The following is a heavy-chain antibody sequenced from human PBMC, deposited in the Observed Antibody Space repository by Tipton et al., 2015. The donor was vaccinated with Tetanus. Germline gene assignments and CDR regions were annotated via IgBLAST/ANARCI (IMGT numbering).Heavy chain of an antibody. Sequence: AVSGFTFSDCAIHWARQASGKGLEWIGRIRSKADNYAPTYAASVQGRFTISRDDSQSTTYLQMNSLKTEDTAVYYCTRPWTYSLYAMGVWGQGTTITVSS. CDR3: TRPWTYSLYAMGV. J-gene: IGHJ6*02. V-gene: IGHV3-73*01. CDR1: GFTFSDCA. D-gene: IGHD5-12*01. CDR2: IRSKADNYAP.